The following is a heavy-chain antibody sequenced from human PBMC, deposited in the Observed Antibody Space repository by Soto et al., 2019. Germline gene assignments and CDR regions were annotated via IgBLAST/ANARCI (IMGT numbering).Heavy chain of an antibody. V-gene: IGHV3-30*18. CDR2: ISYDGSNK. J-gene: IGHJ6*02. CDR1: GFIVSNAC. Sequence: PGWSVRLSCAACGFIVSNACLNLISQAPGKGLEWVAVISYDGSNKYYADSVKGRFTISRDNSKNTLYLQMNSLRAEDTAVYYCAKSTVTKVYYYYGMDVWGQGTTVTVSS. D-gene: IGHD4-4*01. CDR3: AKSTVTKVYYYYGMDV.